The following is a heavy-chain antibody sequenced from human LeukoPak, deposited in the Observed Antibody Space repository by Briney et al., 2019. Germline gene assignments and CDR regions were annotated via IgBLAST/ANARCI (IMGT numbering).Heavy chain of an antibody. CDR2: INHSGSA. CDR1: GGSFSNYY. CDR3: ARKSPMNGVDY. J-gene: IGHJ4*02. V-gene: IGHV4-34*01. D-gene: IGHD2-8*01. Sequence: SETLSVTCAVYGGSFSNYYWWWIRQHPGKGLEWIGEINHSGSANYNPSLKSHFTISVDTSKNQFSLELGSVTAADTAVYYCARKSPMNGVDYWGQGTLVTVSS.